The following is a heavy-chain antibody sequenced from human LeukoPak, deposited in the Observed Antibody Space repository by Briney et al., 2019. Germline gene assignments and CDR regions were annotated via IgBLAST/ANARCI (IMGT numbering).Heavy chain of an antibody. V-gene: IGHV3-30*04. J-gene: IGHJ4*02. CDR1: GFTFSSYA. CDR2: ISYDGSNK. D-gene: IGHD3-22*01. Sequence: GGSLRLSCAASGFTFSSYAMHWVRQAPGKGLEWVAVISYDGSNKYYADSVKGRFTISRDNSKNTLYLQMNSLRAEDTAAYYCARENWLFSFDYWGQGTLVTVSS. CDR3: ARENWLFSFDY.